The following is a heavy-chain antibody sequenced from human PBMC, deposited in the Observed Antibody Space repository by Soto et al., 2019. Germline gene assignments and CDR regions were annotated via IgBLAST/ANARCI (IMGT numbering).Heavy chain of an antibody. V-gene: IGHV4-30-2*01. CDR3: ARGRIVVVVAARYNWFDP. D-gene: IGHD2-15*01. CDR2: IYHSGST. CDR1: GGSISSGGYS. Sequence: SETLSLTCAVSGGSISSGGYSWSWIRQPPGKGLEWIGYIYHSGSTYYNPSLKSRVTISVDRSKNQFSLKLSSVTAADTAVYYCARGRIVVVVAARYNWFDPWGQGTLVTVSS. J-gene: IGHJ5*02.